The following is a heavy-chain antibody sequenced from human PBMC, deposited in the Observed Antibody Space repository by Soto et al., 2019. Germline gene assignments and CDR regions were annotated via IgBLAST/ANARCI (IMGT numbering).Heavy chain of an antibody. CDR2: ISYDGSNK. CDR1: GFTFSSYG. CDR3: AKDLPNMPPGWFDP. D-gene: IGHD2-2*01. J-gene: IGHJ5*02. V-gene: IGHV3-30*18. Sequence: GGSLRLSCAASGFTFSSYGMHWVRQAPGKGLEWVAVISYDGSNKYYADSVKGRFTVSRDNSKNTLYLQMNSLRAEDTAVYYCAKDLPNMPPGWFDPWGQGTLVTVSS.